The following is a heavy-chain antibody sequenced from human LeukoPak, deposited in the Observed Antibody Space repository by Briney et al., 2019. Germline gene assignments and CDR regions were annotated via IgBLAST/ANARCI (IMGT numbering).Heavy chain of an antibody. D-gene: IGHD6-19*01. CDR2: IKSKTDGGTT. CDR3: AKASGYSSGKNPNPIDY. J-gene: IGHJ4*02. CDR1: GFTFSSYW. V-gene: IGHV3-15*01. Sequence: GGSLRLSCAASGFTFSSYWMSWVRQAPGKGLEWVGRIKSKTDGGTTDYAAPVKGRFTISRDDSKNTLYLQMNSLRAEDTAVYYCAKASGYSSGKNPNPIDYWGQGTLVTVSS.